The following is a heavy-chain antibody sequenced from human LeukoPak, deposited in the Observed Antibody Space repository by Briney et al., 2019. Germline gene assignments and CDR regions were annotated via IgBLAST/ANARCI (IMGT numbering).Heavy chain of an antibody. CDR1: GGSFSGYY. V-gene: IGHV4-34*01. J-gene: IGHJ4*02. D-gene: IGHD3-16*02. CDR3: ARARKSLPIDY. Sequence: PSETLSLTCAVYGGSFSGYYWSWIRQPPGKGLEWIGEINHSGSTNYNPSLKSRVTISVDTSKNQFSLKLSSVTAADTAVYYCARARKSLPIDYWGQGTLVTVSS. CDR2: INHSGST.